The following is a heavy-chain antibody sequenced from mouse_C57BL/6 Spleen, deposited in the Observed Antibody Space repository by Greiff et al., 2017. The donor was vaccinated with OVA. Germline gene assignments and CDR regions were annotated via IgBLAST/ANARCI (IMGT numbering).Heavy chain of an antibody. CDR3: TTLFHYYGSSPYYFDY. CDR1: GFNIKDDY. J-gene: IGHJ2*01. CDR2: IDPENGDT. V-gene: IGHV14-4*01. Sequence: EVKLQESGAELVRPGASVKLSCTASGFNIKDDYMHWVKQRPEQGLEWIGWIDPENGDTEYASKFQGKATITADTSSNTAYLQLSSLTSEDTAVYYCTTLFHYYGSSPYYFDYWGQGTTLTVSS. D-gene: IGHD1-1*01.